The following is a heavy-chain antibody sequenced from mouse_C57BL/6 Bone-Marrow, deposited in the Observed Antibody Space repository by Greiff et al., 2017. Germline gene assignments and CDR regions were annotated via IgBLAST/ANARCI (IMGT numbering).Heavy chain of an antibody. J-gene: IGHJ3*01. CDR1: GFTFSSYG. CDR3: ARQGPLLFAY. CDR2: ISSGGSYT. V-gene: IGHV5-6*02. Sequence: DVMLVESGGDLVKPGGSLKLSCAASGFTFSSYGMSWVRQTPDKRLEWVATISSGGSYTYYPDSVKGRFTISRDNAKNTLYLQMSSLKSEYTAMYYCARQGPLLFAYWGQGTLVTVSA. D-gene: IGHD3-3*01.